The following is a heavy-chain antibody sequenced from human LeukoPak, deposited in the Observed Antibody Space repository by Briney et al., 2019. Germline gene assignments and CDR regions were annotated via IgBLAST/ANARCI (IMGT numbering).Heavy chain of an antibody. CDR2: IYTSGST. CDR1: GGSISSGSYY. Sequence: SETLSLTCTVSGGSISSGSYYWSWIRQPAGKGLEWIGRIYTSGSTNYNPSLKSRVTISVDTSKNQFSLKLSSVTGADTAVYYCARSRARIDYYGSGSTSWVIDYWGQGTLVTVSS. V-gene: IGHV4-61*02. CDR3: ARSRARIDYYGSGSTSWVIDY. D-gene: IGHD3-10*01. J-gene: IGHJ4*02.